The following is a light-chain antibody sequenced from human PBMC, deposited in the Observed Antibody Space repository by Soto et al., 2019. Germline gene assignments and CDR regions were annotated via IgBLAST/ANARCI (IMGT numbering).Light chain of an antibody. CDR2: WAS. CDR3: QQYYSTPRT. Sequence: DIVMTQSPDSLAVSLGERATINCKSSQSVLYSANNKNCLAWYQQKPGQPPKLLLYWASTRESGVPDRFSGSGCGTDFTLTSSSLQAEDVAVYYCQQYYSTPRTFGQGTKVEIK. J-gene: IGKJ1*01. V-gene: IGKV4-1*01. CDR1: QSVLYSANNKNC.